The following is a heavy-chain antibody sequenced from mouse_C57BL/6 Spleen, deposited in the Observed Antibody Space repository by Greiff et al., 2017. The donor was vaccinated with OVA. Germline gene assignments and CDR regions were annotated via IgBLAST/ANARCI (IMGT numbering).Heavy chain of an antibody. CDR3: ARGGRFKEDYDGEAYYYAMDF. D-gene: IGHD2-4*01. V-gene: IGHV1-78*01. CDR1: GYTFTDHT. J-gene: IGHJ4*01. CDR2: IYPSDGST. Sequence: VQLQQSDAELVKPGASVKISCKVSGYTFTDHTIHWMKQRPEQGLVWIGYIYPSDGSTKYNEKFKGKATLNADKSSSTAYMQLISLTSVDAVVYFCARGGRFKEDYDGEAYYYAMDFWGQGTSVTVGS.